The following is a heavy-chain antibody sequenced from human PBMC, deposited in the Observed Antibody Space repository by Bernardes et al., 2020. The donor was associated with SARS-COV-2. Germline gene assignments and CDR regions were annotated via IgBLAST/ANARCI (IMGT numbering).Heavy chain of an antibody. Sequence: ASVKVSCKASGYTFTSYGISWVRQAPGQGLEWMGWISAYNGNTNYAQKLQGRVTMTTDTSTSTAYVELRSLRSDDTAVYYCARVPGLGGRPDYWGQGTLVTVSS. J-gene: IGHJ4*02. CDR1: GYTFTSYG. D-gene: IGHD2-8*02. CDR3: ARVPGLGGRPDY. CDR2: ISAYNGNT. V-gene: IGHV1-18*01.